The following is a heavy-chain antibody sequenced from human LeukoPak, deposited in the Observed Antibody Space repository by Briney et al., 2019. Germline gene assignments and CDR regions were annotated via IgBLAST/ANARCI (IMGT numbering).Heavy chain of an antibody. J-gene: IGHJ3*02. CDR2: IYTSGST. CDR1: GGSISSYY. V-gene: IGHV4-4*07. CDR3: ARDVVVPAAISRTDDAFDI. D-gene: IGHD2-2*02. Sequence: SETLSLTCTVSGGSISSYYWSWIRQPAGKGLEWIGRIYTSGSTNYNPSLKSRVTMSVDTSKNQFSLKLSSVTAADTAVYYCARDVVVPAAISRTDDAFDIWGQGTMVTVSS.